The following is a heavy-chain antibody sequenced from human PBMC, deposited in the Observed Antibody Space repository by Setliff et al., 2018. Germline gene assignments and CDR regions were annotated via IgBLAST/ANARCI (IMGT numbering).Heavy chain of an antibody. D-gene: IGHD6-19*01. J-gene: IGHJ3*02. Sequence: GESLKISCAASGFTFSSYAMTWVRQAPGKGLEWVSGISGYGSRTYYADSVKGRSTISRDNSQNTMYLQMNSLGAEDTAVYYCIRDTSGRDAFDIWGQGTMVTVSS. CDR2: ISGYGSRT. CDR3: IRDTSGRDAFDI. CDR1: GFTFSSYA. V-gene: IGHV3-23*01.